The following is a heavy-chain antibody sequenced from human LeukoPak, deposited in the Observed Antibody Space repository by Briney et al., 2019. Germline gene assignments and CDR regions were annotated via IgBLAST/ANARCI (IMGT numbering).Heavy chain of an antibody. V-gene: IGHV4-39*01. CDR3: ATLKGDYYDFWSGYHQFDY. CDR2: IYYSGST. J-gene: IGHJ4*02. Sequence: SQTLSLTCTVSGGSISSGSYYWSWIRQPPGKGLEWNGSIYYSGSTYYNPSLKSRVTISVDTSKNQFSLKLSSVTAADTAVYYCATLKGDYYDFWSGYHQFDYWGQGTLVTVSS. CDR1: GGSISSGSYY. D-gene: IGHD3-3*01.